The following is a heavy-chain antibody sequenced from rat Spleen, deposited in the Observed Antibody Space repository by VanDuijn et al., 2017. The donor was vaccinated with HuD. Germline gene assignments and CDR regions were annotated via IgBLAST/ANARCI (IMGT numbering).Heavy chain of an antibody. J-gene: IGHJ4*01. CDR2: IWTGGST. CDR3: ARGRSGYVMDA. V-gene: IGHV2-30*01. D-gene: IGHD4-3*01. Sequence: QVQLKESGPGLVQPSQTLSLTCTVSGFSLTSYNVHWVRQPTGKGLEWMGIIWTGGSTDYNSALKSRLSISRDTSKSQVFLKMNSLQTEDTATYYCARGRSGYVMDAWGQGASVTVSS. CDR1: GFSLTSYN.